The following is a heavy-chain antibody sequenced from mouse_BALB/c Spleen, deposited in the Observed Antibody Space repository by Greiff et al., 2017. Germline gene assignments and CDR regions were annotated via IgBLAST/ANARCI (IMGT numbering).Heavy chain of an antibody. D-gene: IGHD1-1*01. V-gene: IGHV1-63*02. Sequence: QVQLQQSGAELVRPGTSVKISCKASGYTFTNYRLGWVKQRHGHGLEWIGDIYPGGGYTNYNEKFKGKATLTADTSSSTAYMQLSSLTSEDSAVYFCARGSYYGSSPYYALDYWGQGTSVTVSS. CDR2: IYPGGGYT. J-gene: IGHJ4*01. CDR3: ARGSYYGSSPYYALDY. CDR1: GYTFTNYR.